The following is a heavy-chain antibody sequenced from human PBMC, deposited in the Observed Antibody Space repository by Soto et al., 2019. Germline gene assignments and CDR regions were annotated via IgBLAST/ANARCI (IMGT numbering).Heavy chain of an antibody. J-gene: IGHJ6*03. CDR2: IIPILGIA. D-gene: IGHD3-10*01. V-gene: IGHV1-69*02. Sequence: QVQLVQSGAEVKKPGSSVKVSCKASGGTFSNYTISWVRQAPGQGLEWMGRIIPILGIANYAQKFQGRVTITADKSTNTAYMELSSLRSEDTAMYYCAKVSEMGSVTEGYYYYMDGWGKGTTVTVSS. CDR3: AKVSEMGSVTEGYYYYMDG. CDR1: GGTFSNYT.